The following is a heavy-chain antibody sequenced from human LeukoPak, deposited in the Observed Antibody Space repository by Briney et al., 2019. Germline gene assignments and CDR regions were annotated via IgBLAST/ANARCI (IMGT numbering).Heavy chain of an antibody. CDR1: SSTFSTYG. CDR2: INTHKGNT. D-gene: IGHD3-10*01. V-gene: IGHV1-18*04. CDR3: ATYYSGSGSFTTQFDH. J-gene: IGHJ4*02. Sequence: ASVTVSCKTSSSTFSTYGITWVRQAPGQGLEWMGWINTHKGNTYYAREFQDRVSMTTDASTTTAYMELRSLRSDDTAIYYCATYYSGSGSFTTQFDHWGQGTLVTVSS.